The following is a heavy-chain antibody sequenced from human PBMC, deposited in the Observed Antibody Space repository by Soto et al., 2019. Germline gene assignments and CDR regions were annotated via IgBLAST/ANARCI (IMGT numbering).Heavy chain of an antibody. CDR1: GGSFSGYY. CDR3: ARGPSVVVPAANYGMDV. CDR2: INHSGST. J-gene: IGHJ6*02. D-gene: IGHD2-2*01. Sequence: SETLSLTCAVYGGSFSGYYWSWIRQPPGKGLEWIGEINHSGSTNYNPSLKSRVTISVDTSKNQLSLKLSSVTAADTAVYYCARGPSVVVPAANYGMDVWGQGTTVTVSS. V-gene: IGHV4-34*01.